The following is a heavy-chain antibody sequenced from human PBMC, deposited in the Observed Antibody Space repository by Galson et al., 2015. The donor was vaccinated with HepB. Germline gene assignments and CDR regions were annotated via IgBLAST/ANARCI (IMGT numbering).Heavy chain of an antibody. CDR2: IWFDGTKN. V-gene: IGHV3-33*01. Sequence: SLRLSCAASGAASGSTFSRHGMHWVRQAPGKGLEWVALIWFDGTKNYHAEYLKGRFTISRDNSKNILYLHMHSLRAEDTAVYYCVRDGDAWNFDYWGQGTLVTVSS. CDR1: GSTFSRHG. CDR3: VRDGDAWNFDY. J-gene: IGHJ4*02. D-gene: IGHD1-1*01.